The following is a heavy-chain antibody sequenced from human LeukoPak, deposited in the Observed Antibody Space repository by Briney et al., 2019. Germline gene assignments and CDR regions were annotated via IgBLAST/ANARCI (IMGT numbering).Heavy chain of an antibody. CDR1: GGSINSNTDY. J-gene: IGHJ4*02. CDR3: ARATAYGLLTGVFDY. V-gene: IGHV4-39*07. D-gene: IGHD3-10*01. Sequence: SETLSLTCIVSGGSINSNTDYWGWIRQPPGEAPEWIGSIHYGGATYYNSSLRSRVTISLDRSNNQLSLNLTSVTAADTAVYYCARATAYGLLTGVFDYWGPGTLVTVSS. CDR2: IHYGGAT.